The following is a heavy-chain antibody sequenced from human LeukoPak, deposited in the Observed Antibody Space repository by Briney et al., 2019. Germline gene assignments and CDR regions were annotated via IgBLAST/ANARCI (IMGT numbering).Heavy chain of an antibody. Sequence: GGSLRLSCAASGFTFSNAWMRWVRQAPGKGLEWVGRIKSKTDGGTTDYAAPVKGKFTISRDDSKNTLYLQMNSLKTEDTAVYYCTTEYCSSTSCYDGWGQGTLVTVSS. J-gene: IGHJ4*02. CDR3: TTEYCSSTSCYDG. CDR1: GFTFSNAW. D-gene: IGHD2-2*01. CDR2: IKSKTDGGTT. V-gene: IGHV3-15*01.